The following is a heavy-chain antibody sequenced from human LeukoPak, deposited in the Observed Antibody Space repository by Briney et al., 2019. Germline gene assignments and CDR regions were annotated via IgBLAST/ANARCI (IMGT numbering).Heavy chain of an antibody. V-gene: IGHV1-2*06. CDR2: INPNNGGT. J-gene: IGHJ4*02. Sequence: ASVKVSCKASGYAFTGYYIHWVRQAPGQGLEWMGRINPNNGGTNHAQKFQGRVTMTRDTSISTAYMELSRLRSDDTAMYYCARGQRITIFGVVYFDYWGQGTLVTVSS. CDR3: ARGQRITIFGVVYFDY. D-gene: IGHD3-3*01. CDR1: GYAFTGYY.